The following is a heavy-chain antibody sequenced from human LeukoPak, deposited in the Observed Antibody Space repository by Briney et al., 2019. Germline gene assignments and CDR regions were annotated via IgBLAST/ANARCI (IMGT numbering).Heavy chain of an antibody. V-gene: IGHV3-23*01. Sequence: PGGSLRLSCAASGFSFSSYAMSWIRQAPGKGLEWLSAISGTTGTTFYADSVKGRFTISRDNSKNTLFLQMNSLRAEDTAVYYCAREWGRIAVAGGPGYWGQGALVTVSS. CDR3: AREWGRIAVAGGPGY. J-gene: IGHJ4*02. D-gene: IGHD6-19*01. CDR2: ISGTTGTT. CDR1: GFSFSSYA.